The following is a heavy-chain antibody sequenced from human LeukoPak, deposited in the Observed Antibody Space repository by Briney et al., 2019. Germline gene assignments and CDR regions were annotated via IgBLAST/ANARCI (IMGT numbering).Heavy chain of an antibody. CDR3: ARGYGLHFDY. CDR2: INHSGNT. CDR1: GGSFSGYY. D-gene: IGHD4-17*01. J-gene: IGHJ4*02. Sequence: SETLSLTCAVYGGSFSGYYWSWIRQPPGKGLEWIGEINHSGNTNYNPSLMSRVTLSVNTSKNQFSLKLTSVTAADTAVYYCARGYGLHFDYWGQGTLVTVSS. V-gene: IGHV4-34*01.